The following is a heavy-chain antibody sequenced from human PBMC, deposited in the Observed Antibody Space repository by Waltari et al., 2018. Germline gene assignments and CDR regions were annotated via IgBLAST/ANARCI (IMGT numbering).Heavy chain of an antibody. CDR2: IYHSGST. CDR1: GYSISRRYY. V-gene: IGHV4-38-2*01. D-gene: IGHD3-16*01. Sequence: QVQLQESGPGLVKPSETLSLTCAVSGYSISRRYYWGWVRQPPGKGLEWIGTIYHSGSTYYNPSLKSRVTISVDTSKNQFSLKLSSVTAADTAVYYCARVIFPTGLRFDDWGQGNLVTVSS. CDR3: ARVIFPTGLRFDD. J-gene: IGHJ4*02.